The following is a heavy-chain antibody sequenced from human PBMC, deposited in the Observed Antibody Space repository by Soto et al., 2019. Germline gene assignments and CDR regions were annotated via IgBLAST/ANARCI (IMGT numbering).Heavy chain of an antibody. CDR1: GASMSTYY. CDR3: SRGRITMVRGVIMDDAFDI. CDR2: IYSSGSA. J-gene: IGHJ3*02. Sequence: SETLSLTCTASGASMSTYYWNWIRQSPGKGLESIGYIYSSGSANYNPSLKGRVAISIDTSKNQFSLKLSSVTSADTAVYYCSRGRITMVRGVIMDDAFDIWGQGTMVTVSS. V-gene: IGHV4-59*08. D-gene: IGHD3-10*01.